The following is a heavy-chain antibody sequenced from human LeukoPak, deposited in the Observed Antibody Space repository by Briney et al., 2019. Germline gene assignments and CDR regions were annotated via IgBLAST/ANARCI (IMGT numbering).Heavy chain of an antibody. D-gene: IGHD3-3*01. CDR3: STTHYNFADDDH. J-gene: IGHJ4*02. CDR2: IKTKTDDGTT. V-gene: IGHV3-15*01. Sequence: GPLRLSCAASGFIFSSAWMSWVRQAPGKGLEWVGHIKTKTDDGTTDYAAPVKGRFTISRDDSKNTVYLQMNSLKTEDTAVYYCSTTHYNFADDDHWGQGTLVTVSS. CDR1: GFIFSSAW.